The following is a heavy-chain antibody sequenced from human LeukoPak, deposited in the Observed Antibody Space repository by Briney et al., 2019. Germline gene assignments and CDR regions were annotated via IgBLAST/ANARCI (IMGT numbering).Heavy chain of an antibody. V-gene: IGHV1-18*01. D-gene: IGHD4-17*01. CDR3: ARGYDYGDYVGDFDY. CDR1: GYTFTSYP. CDR2: ISVYNSNT. Sequence: ASVNVSCNASGYTFTSYPISWGRQAPGQGLEWMGWISVYNSNTNYAQKLQGRVTMTTDRSTITAYMELRSWKSDATAVYYCARGYDYGDYVGDFDYWGQGTLVTVSS. J-gene: IGHJ4*02.